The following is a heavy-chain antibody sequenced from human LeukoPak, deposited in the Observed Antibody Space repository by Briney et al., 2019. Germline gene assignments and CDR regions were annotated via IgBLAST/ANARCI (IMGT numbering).Heavy chain of an antibody. CDR1: GFTFSSYW. D-gene: IGHD1-26*01. Sequence: GGSLRLSCAASGFTFSSYWMTWVRQAPGKGLEWVANIKEDGSKKYFMNSVKGRFSISSDNADRSLYLQMNNLIVDDTAVYYCGRVVDGWGANWYFDIWGRGTLVTVSS. CDR3: GRVVDGWGANWYFDI. V-gene: IGHV3-7*03. CDR2: IKEDGSKK. J-gene: IGHJ2*01.